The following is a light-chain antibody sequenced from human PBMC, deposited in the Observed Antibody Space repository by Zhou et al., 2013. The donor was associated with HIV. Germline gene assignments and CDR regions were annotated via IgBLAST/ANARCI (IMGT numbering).Light chain of an antibody. CDR2: GAS. J-gene: IGKJ4*01. V-gene: IGKV3-20*01. CDR1: QSLSNSH. Sequence: EIVLTQSPGTLSLSPGERVTVSCRASQSLSNSHLAWYQQKPGQPPRLLMFGASSRATGIPDRFSGSGSGTDFTLTISRLEPEDFAVYFCQQYGSSPLTFGGGTKVEIK. CDR3: QQYGSSPLT.